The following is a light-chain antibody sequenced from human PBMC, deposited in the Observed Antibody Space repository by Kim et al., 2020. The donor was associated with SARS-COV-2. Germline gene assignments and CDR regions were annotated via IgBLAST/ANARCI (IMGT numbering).Light chain of an antibody. CDR3: QQSYSTPRT. CDR2: GAS. J-gene: IGKJ2*01. CDR1: QIIGSY. Sequence: SASVGDRVTLTCRASQIIGSYLNWYQQSPGRAPNLLIYGASNLQSGVPSRFSGSGSGTDFTLTISSLQAEDFATYYCQQSYSTPRTFGQGTKLEI. V-gene: IGKV1-39*01.